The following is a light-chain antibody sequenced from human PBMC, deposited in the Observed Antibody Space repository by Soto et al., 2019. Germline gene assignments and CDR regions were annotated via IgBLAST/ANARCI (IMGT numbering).Light chain of an antibody. CDR1: QSVSSN. CDR3: QQYNNWPPYT. CDR2: GAS. V-gene: IGKV3-15*01. Sequence: EIVMTQSPATLSVSPGERATLSCRASQSVSSNLAWYQQKPGQAPRLLIYGASTRATDIPARFSGSGSGTEFTLIISSLQSEAFAVYYCQQYNNWPPYTFGQGTKLEIK. J-gene: IGKJ2*01.